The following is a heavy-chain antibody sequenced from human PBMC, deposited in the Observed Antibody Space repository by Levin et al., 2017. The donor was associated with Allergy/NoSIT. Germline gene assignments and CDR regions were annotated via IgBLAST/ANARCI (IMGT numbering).Heavy chain of an antibody. Sequence: GESLKISCAASGFTFSSYWMSWVRQAPGKGLEWVANIKQDGSEKYYVDSVKGRFTISRDNAKNSLYLQMNSLRAEDTAVYYCARSYTYYDILTGYYRGGYFDYWGQGTLVTVSS. CDR1: GFTFSSYW. D-gene: IGHD3-9*01. CDR2: IKQDGSEK. CDR3: ARSYTYYDILTGYYRGGYFDY. J-gene: IGHJ4*02. V-gene: IGHV3-7*04.